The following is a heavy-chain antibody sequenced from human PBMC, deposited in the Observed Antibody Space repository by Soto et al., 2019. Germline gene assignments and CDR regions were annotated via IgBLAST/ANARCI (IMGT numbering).Heavy chain of an antibody. J-gene: IGHJ5*02. Sequence: QLQLQESGSGLVKPSQTLSRTCAGSGGSICSGGYSWGWVRQPPGKGLEWIGYIYHSGSTYYNPSLKSRVTISVDRSKNQFSLKLSSVTAADTAVYYCARVPDRWGQGTLVTVSS. CDR3: ARVPDR. CDR1: GGSICSGGYS. CDR2: IYHSGST. V-gene: IGHV4-30-2*01. D-gene: IGHD2-2*01.